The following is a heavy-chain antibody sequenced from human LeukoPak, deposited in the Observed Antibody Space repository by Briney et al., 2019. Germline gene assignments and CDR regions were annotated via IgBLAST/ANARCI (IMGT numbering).Heavy chain of an antibody. Sequence: PGGSLRLSCAASGFTFSNSPMHWARQAPGKGLEWVAVVSVDGNWQSYGDSVKGRFTISRDDSKNTLYLQMNSLRTEDTAVYYCAREVYTSGHAGALGFDPRGQGTLVTVSS. CDR1: GFTFSNSP. CDR2: VSVDGNWQ. V-gene: IGHV3-30*04. J-gene: IGHJ5*02. D-gene: IGHD2-2*02. CDR3: AREVYTSGHAGALGFDP.